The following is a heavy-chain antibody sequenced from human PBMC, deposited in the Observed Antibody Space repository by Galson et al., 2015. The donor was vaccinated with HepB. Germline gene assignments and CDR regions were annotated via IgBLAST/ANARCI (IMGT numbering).Heavy chain of an antibody. CDR2: IYYSGTT. D-gene: IGHD3-9*01. J-gene: IGHJ3*02. CDR1: GGSISSGFYY. V-gene: IGHV4-30-4*01. Sequence: SLTCTFSGGSISSGFYYRRWPRQPPGKGLEWIGYIYYSGTTYYNPSLKCRVTISVDTSKNHFSLKLSSVTAADTAVYYCARDRRYYDIVTQMPDAVDIWGQGTMVTVSS. CDR3: ARDRRYYDIVTQMPDAVDI.